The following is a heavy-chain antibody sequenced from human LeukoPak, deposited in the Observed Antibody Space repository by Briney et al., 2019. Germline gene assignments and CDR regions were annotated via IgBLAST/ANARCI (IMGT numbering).Heavy chain of an antibody. J-gene: IGHJ4*02. CDR2: MNPNSGNT. CDR3: ARDSVSSGWSSDTYYFDY. CDR1: GYTFTSYD. Sequence: ASVKVSCKASGYTFTSYDINWVRQATGQGLEWMGWMNPNSGNTGYAQKFQGRVTMTRNTSISTAYMELSSLRSEDTAVYYCARDSVSSGWSSDTYYFDYWGQGTLVTVSS. V-gene: IGHV1-8*01. D-gene: IGHD6-19*01.